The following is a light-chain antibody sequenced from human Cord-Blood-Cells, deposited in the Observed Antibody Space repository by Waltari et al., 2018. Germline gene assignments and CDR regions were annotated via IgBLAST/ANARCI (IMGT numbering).Light chain of an antibody. CDR1: SSNIGAGYD. J-gene: IGLJ1*01. Sequence: VTISCTGSSSNIGAGYDVHWYQQLPGTAPKLLIYGNSNRPSGVPDRFSGSKSGTSASLAITGLQAEDEADYYCQSYDSSLSGLYVFGTGTRGTVL. V-gene: IGLV1-40*01. CDR3: QSYDSSLSGLYV. CDR2: GNS.